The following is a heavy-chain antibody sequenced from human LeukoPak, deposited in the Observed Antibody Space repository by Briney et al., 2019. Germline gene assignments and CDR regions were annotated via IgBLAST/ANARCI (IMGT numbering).Heavy chain of an antibody. V-gene: IGHV4-34*01. CDR1: GGSFSGYY. CDR2: INHSGST. D-gene: IGHD1-26*01. J-gene: IGHJ4*02. Sequence: SETLSLTCAVYGGSFSGYYWSWIRQPPGKGLEWIGEINHSGSTNYNPSLKSRVTISVDTSKNQFSLKLSSVTAADTAVYYCARTYSGSYFWRLLYFDYWGQGTLVTVSS. CDR3: ARTYSGSYFWRLLYFDY.